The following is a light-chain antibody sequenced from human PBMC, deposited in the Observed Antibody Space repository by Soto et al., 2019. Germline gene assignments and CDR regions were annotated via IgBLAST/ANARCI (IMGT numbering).Light chain of an antibody. Sequence: QSALTQPASVSGSPGQSITISCTGTSSDVGAYDFVSWYQQHPDKAPKLMIYEVSNRPSGVSNRFSGSKSVTTATLTITGPQAEDEADYYCSSYTSSSTRVFGTGTKLTVL. J-gene: IGLJ1*01. CDR3: SSYTSSSTRV. CDR2: EVS. V-gene: IGLV2-14*03. CDR1: SSDVGAYDF.